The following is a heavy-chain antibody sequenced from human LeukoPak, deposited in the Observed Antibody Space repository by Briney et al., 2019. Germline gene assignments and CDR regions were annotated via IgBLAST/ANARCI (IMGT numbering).Heavy chain of an antibody. Sequence: ASVKVSCKASGYTFTTYGISWVRQAPGQGLEWMGWISAYNGDTNYAQKLQGRVTMTTDTSTSTAYMELRSLRSDDTAVYYCARDWYYYDSSGTNPLDYWGQGTLVTVSS. J-gene: IGHJ4*02. D-gene: IGHD3-22*01. CDR3: ARDWYYYDSSGTNPLDY. CDR1: GYTFTTYG. CDR2: ISAYNGDT. V-gene: IGHV1-18*01.